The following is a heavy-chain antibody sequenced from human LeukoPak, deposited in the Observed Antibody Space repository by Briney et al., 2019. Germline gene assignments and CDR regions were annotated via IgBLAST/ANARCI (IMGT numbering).Heavy chain of an antibody. CDR2: ISYDGSNK. CDR1: GFTFSSYG. D-gene: IGHD3-9*01. Sequence: GRSLRLSCAASGFTFSSYGMHWVRQAPGKGLEWVAVISYDGSNKYYADSVKGRFTISRDNSKNTLYLQMNSLRAEDTAVYYCAASRPLRYFDWLHYFDYWGQGTLVTVSS. V-gene: IGHV3-30*03. CDR3: AASRPLRYFDWLHYFDY. J-gene: IGHJ4*02.